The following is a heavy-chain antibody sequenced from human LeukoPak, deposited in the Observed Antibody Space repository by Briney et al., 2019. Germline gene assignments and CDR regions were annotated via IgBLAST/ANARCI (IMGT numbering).Heavy chain of an antibody. CDR3: ARAPSTIFGPYYYYYMDV. J-gene: IGHJ6*03. V-gene: IGHV4-59*01. D-gene: IGHD3-3*01. Sequence: SETLCLTCTVSGGSINSYYWSWIRQPPGKVLERIGYIYYSGSTNYNPSLKSRVTISVDTSKNQFSLKLSAVTAADTAVYYCARAPSTIFGPYYYYYMDVWGKGTTVTVSS. CDR1: GGSINSYY. CDR2: IYYSGST.